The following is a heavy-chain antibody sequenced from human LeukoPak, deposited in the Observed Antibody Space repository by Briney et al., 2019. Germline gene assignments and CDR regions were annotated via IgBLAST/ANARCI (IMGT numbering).Heavy chain of an antibody. CDR2: IDWDDDK. V-gene: IGHV2-70*11. CDR1: GFSLSTSGMC. Sequence: SGPALVKLTQTLTLTCTFSGFSLSTSGMCVSWIRQPPGKALEWLARIDWDDDKYYSTSLKTRLAISKDTSKNQVVLTMSNLDPVDTATYYCARTAGGNSYYYYMDVWGKGTTVTVSS. J-gene: IGHJ6*03. D-gene: IGHD4-23*01. CDR3: ARTAGGNSYYYYMDV.